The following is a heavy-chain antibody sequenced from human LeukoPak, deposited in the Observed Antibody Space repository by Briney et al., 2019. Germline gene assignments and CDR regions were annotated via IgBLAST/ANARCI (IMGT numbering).Heavy chain of an antibody. CDR2: ISYDGSNK. J-gene: IGHJ6*04. Sequence: GGSLRLSCAASGVTLSSYGMHWVRQAPGKGLEWVPVISYDGSNKYYADSVKGRFTISRDNSKNTLYLQMNSLRAEDTAVYYCAKDFDWLYYYYGMDVWGKGTTVTVSS. CDR3: AKDFDWLYYYYGMDV. V-gene: IGHV3-30*18. D-gene: IGHD3-9*01. CDR1: GVTLSSYG.